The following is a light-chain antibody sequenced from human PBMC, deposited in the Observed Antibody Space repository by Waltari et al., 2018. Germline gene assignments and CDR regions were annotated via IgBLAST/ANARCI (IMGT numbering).Light chain of an antibody. V-gene: IGKV1-12*01. CDR2: AAS. CDR3: QQANSFPLT. Sequence: DIQMTQSPSSVSASVGDRVTLPCRASQGITCWLACYQQKPGKAPKLLFYAASSLQSGVPSRFSGSGSGTDFTLTISSLQPEDFATYYCQQANSFPLTFGGGTKVEIK. J-gene: IGKJ4*01. CDR1: QGITCW.